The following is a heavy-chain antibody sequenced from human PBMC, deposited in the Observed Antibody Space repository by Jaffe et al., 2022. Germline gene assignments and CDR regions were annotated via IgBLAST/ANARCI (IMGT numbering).Heavy chain of an antibody. CDR1: GFTVSSNY. V-gene: IGHV3-66*02. Sequence: EVQLVESGGGLVQPGGSLRLSCAASGFTVSSNYMSWVRQAPGKGLEWVSVIYSGGSTYYADSVKGRFTISRDNSKNTLYLQMNSLRAEDTAVYYCATLDLGYCSSTSCHAIDYWGQGTLVTVSS. J-gene: IGHJ4*02. CDR2: IYSGGST. D-gene: IGHD2-2*01. CDR3: ATLDLGYCSSTSCHAIDY.